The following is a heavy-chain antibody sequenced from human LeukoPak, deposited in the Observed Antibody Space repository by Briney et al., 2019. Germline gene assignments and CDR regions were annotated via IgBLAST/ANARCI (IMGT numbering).Heavy chain of an antibody. Sequence: GGSLRLSCLASGFTFSSYAMHWVRQAPGQGLEYVSAISSNGGSTYYANSVKGRFTISRDNSKNTLYLQMGSLRAEDMAVYYCAITSGSGSFDYWGQGTLVTVSS. J-gene: IGHJ4*02. CDR3: AITSGSGSFDY. CDR1: GFTFSSYA. D-gene: IGHD1-26*01. CDR2: ISSNGGST. V-gene: IGHV3-64*01.